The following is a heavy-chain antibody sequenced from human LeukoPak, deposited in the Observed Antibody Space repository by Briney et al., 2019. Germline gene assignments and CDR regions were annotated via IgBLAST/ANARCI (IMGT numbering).Heavy chain of an antibody. V-gene: IGHV3-7*03. J-gene: IGHJ6*04. Sequence: GGSLRLSCAASGFTFSSYWMSWVRQAPGKGLEWVANIKQDGSEKYYVDSVKGRFTISSDNAKNSLYLQMNSLRAEDTAVYYCARISASRSSWYYYYYGMDVWGKGTTVTVSS. CDR1: GFTFSSYW. CDR3: ARISASRSSWYYYYYGMDV. D-gene: IGHD6-13*01. CDR2: IKQDGSEK.